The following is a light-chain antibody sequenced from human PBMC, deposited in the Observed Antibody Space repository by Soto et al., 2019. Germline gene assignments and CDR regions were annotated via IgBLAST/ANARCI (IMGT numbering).Light chain of an antibody. Sequence: DIQMPQSPSSLSASVGDRVTITCRASQSISSYLNWYQQKPGKAPKLLIYAASSLQSGVPSRFSVSGSGTDFNLTISSLQPEDFATYYCQQSYSTPWTFGQGNKVEIK. V-gene: IGKV1-39*01. CDR1: QSISSY. CDR3: QQSYSTPWT. J-gene: IGKJ1*01. CDR2: AAS.